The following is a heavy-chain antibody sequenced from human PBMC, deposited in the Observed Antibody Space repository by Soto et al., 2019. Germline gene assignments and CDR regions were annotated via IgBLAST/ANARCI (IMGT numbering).Heavy chain of an antibody. CDR1: GGSISSGGYY. J-gene: IGHJ5*02. Sequence: NPSETLSLTCTVSGGSISSGGYYWSWIRQHPGKGLEWIGYIYYSGSTYYNPSLKSRVTISVDTSKNQFSLKLSSVTAADTAVYYCARGGYSSSFSWFAPWGQGTLVTVSS. CDR3: ARGGYSSSFSWFAP. V-gene: IGHV4-31*03. D-gene: IGHD6-13*01. CDR2: IYYSGST.